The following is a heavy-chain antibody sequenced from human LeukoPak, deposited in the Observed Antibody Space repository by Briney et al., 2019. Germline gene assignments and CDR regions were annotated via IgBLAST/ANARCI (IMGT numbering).Heavy chain of an antibody. D-gene: IGHD5-12*01. CDR2: ISYDGSNK. V-gene: IGHV3-30-3*01. CDR3: AREWPGYYYYYGMDV. J-gene: IGHJ6*02. CDR1: GFTFSSYA. Sequence: GGSLRLSCAASGFTFSSYAMHWVRQAPDKGLEWVAVISYDGSNKYYADSVKGRFTISRDNSKNTLYLQMNSLRAEDTAVYYCAREWPGYYYYYGMDVWGQGTTVTVSS.